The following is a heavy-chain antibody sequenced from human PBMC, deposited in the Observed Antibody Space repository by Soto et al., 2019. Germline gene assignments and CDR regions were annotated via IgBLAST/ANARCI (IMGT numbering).Heavy chain of an antibody. J-gene: IGHJ5*02. Sequence: PETLSLTCAVYGGSFSGYYRSSIRQPPGTGLEWLGEINHSGHTNYNPSLKSRVTISVDTSKNQFSLKLSSVTAADTAVYYCARETLPLAGTRWFEPCGQATLVT. D-gene: IGHD6-19*01. V-gene: IGHV4-34*01. CDR2: INHSGHT. CDR1: GGSFSGYY. CDR3: ARETLPLAGTRWFEP.